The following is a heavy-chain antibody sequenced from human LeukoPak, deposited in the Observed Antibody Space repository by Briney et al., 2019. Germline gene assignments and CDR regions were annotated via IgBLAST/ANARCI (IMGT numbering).Heavy chain of an antibody. Sequence: ASVKVSCKASGGTFSSYAISWVRQAPGQGLEWMGGIIPIFGTANYAQKFQGRVTITADESTSTAYMELSSLRSEDTAVYYCARNWNACFDIWGQGTMVTVSS. CDR1: GGTFSSYA. CDR3: ARNWNACFDI. V-gene: IGHV1-69*13. J-gene: IGHJ3*02. D-gene: IGHD1-1*01. CDR2: IIPIFGTA.